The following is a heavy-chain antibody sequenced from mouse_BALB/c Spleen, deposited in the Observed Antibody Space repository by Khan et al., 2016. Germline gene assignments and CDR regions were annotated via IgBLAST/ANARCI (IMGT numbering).Heavy chain of an antibody. V-gene: IGHV5-17*02. Sequence: EVELVESGGGLVQPGGSRKLSCAASGFTFSNFGMHWVRQAPEKGLEWVAFISSGRSTIYYADTVTGRFTVSRDNPENTLLLQLTSLGSEDTALYYCGRGDFWGQGTTLTVSS. CDR2: ISSGRSTI. J-gene: IGHJ2*01. CDR1: GFTFSNFG. CDR3: GRGDF.